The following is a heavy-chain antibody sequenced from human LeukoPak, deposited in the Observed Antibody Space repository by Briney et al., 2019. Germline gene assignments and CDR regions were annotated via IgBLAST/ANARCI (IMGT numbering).Heavy chain of an antibody. V-gene: IGHV3-30*18. J-gene: IGHJ4*02. CDR2: ISYDGSNK. D-gene: IGHD2-2*01. CDR3: AKGVGTQFDY. CDR1: GFTFSRCG. Sequence: GRSLRLSCAASGFTFSRCGMHWVRQAPGKGLEWVAVISYDGSNKYYADSVKGRFTISRDNSKNTLYLQMNSLRAEDTAVYYCAKGVGTQFDYWGQGTLVTVSS.